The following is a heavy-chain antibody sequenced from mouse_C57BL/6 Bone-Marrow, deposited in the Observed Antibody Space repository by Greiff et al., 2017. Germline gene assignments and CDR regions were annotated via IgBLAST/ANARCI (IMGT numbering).Heavy chain of an antibody. CDR1: GYTFTSYW. D-gene: IGHD2-1*01. J-gene: IGHJ4*01. V-gene: IGHV1-74*01. CDR3: AISLYYDYYSMDY. CDR2: IHPSDSDT. Sequence: QVQLQQPGAELVKPGASVKVSCKASGYTFTSYWMHWVKQRPGQGLEWIGKIHPSDSDTNYNPKFKGKATLTVDKSANTASMQLSSLTSEDSAVYYCAISLYYDYYSMDYWGQGTSVTVSS.